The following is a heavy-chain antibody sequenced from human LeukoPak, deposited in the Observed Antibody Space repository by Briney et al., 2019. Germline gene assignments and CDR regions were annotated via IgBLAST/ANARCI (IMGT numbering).Heavy chain of an antibody. V-gene: IGHV1-18*01. CDR1: GYTFPSLG. CDR2: ISTYNGNT. D-gene: IGHD3-16*01. J-gene: IGHJ4*02. Sequence: ASVRVSYKASGYTFPSLGIRWDRQAPGQGLEWMGWISTYNGNTNYAQKLQGRVPMTTDTSTSTAYMELRSLRSDDAAVYYRARALAQVFMRYWGQGTLVTVSS. CDR3: ARALAQVFMRY.